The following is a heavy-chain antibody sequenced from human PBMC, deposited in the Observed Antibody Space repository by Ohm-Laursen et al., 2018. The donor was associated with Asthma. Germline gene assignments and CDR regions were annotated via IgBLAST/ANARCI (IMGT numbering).Heavy chain of an antibody. CDR1: GFTFDDYA. J-gene: IGHJ4*02. D-gene: IGHD1-1*01. V-gene: IGHV3-9*01. CDR3: AKDFQLEPTTFDY. Sequence: SLRLSCAAFGFTFDDYAMHWVRQAPGKGLEWVSGISWNSGSIGYADSVKGRFTISRDNAKNSLYLQMNSLRAEDTALYYCAKDFQLEPTTFDYWGQGILVTVSS. CDR2: ISWNSGSI.